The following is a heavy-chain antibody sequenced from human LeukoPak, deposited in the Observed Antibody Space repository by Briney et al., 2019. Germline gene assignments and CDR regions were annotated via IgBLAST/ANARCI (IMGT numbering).Heavy chain of an antibody. CDR2: IYTGGST. J-gene: IGHJ4*02. D-gene: IGHD3-22*01. V-gene: IGHV4-61*02. CDR1: GGSISSDHYY. Sequence: SETLSLTCTVSGGSISSDHYYWNWIRQPAGKGLEWIGRIYTGGSTNYNPSLKSRFTISIDTSKKQFSLKLSSVTAADTAVYYCARDSFDGSGYRPFDFWGQGTLVTVSS. CDR3: ARDSFDGSGYRPFDF.